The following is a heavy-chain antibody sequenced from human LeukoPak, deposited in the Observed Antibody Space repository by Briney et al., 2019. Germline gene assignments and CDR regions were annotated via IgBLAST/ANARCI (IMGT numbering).Heavy chain of an antibody. CDR1: GFTFSSYW. CDR2: INSDGSST. V-gene: IGHV3-74*01. D-gene: IGHD5-18*01. J-gene: IGHJ4*02. CDR3: ARVRGYNYGYNY. Sequence: GGSLRLSCAASGFTFSSYWMHWVRQAPGKGLVWVSGINSDGSSTNYADSVKGRFTISRANAKNTLYLQMNRLRAGDTAVYYCARVRGYNYGYNYWGQGTLVTVSS.